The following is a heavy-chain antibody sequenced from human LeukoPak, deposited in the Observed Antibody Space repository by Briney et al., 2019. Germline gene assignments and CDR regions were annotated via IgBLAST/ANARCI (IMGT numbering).Heavy chain of an antibody. V-gene: IGHV4-61*01. CDR3: ARGERITMIVVAPPDV. CDR1: GGSVSRGSYY. CDR2: IYYSGST. D-gene: IGHD3-22*01. J-gene: IGHJ6*02. Sequence: KSSETLSLTCTVSGGSVSRGSYYWSWIRQPPGKGLEWIGYIYYSGSTNYNPSLKSRVTISVDTSKNQFSLKLSSVTAADTAVYYCARGERITMIVVAPPDVWGQGTTVTVSS.